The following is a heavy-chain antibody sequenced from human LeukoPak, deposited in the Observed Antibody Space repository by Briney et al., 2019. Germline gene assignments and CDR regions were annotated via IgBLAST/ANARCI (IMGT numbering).Heavy chain of an antibody. V-gene: IGHV4-59*01. D-gene: IGHD1-26*01. J-gene: IGHJ5*02. CDR3: AREGGSYRYNWFDP. CDR1: GGSISSYY. Sequence: SETLSLTCTVSGGSISSYYWSWLRQPPGKGLEWIGYIYYSGSTNYNPSLKSRVTISVDTSKNQFSLKLSSVTAADTAVYYCAREGGSYRYNWFDPWGQGTLVTVSS. CDR2: IYYSGST.